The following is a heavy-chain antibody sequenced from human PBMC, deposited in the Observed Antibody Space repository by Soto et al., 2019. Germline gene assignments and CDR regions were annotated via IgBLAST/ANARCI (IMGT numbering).Heavy chain of an antibody. D-gene: IGHD3-9*01. J-gene: IGHJ4*02. CDR1: GFSLSTIGVG. Sequence: SGPTLVNPTQTLTLTCTFSGFSLSTIGVGVAWIRQPPGKTLEWLSLIYWDDGKRYSPSLNTRLNITKDTNKNQVGLTPTNVEHVETATYYFAHKPAYDISPGDYPSDYWGQGSLVTVSS. CDR2: IYWDDGK. V-gene: IGHV2-5*02. CDR3: AHKPAYDISPGDYPSDY.